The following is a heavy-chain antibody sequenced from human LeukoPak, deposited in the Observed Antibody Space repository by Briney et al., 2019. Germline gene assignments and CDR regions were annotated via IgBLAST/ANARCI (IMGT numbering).Heavy chain of an antibody. CDR1: GFTLHDYA. D-gene: IGHD3-22*01. Sequence: PGGSLRLSCAASGFTLHDYAMHWVRQAPGNGLGWVSGSSWNSGSIGYADSVKGRFTISRDNAKKSLYLQMNSLRAEDTALYYCAKGPSYDSSGYFGYFDYWGQGTLVTVSS. CDR2: SSWNSGSI. J-gene: IGHJ4*02. CDR3: AKGPSYDSSGYFGYFDY. V-gene: IGHV3-9*01.